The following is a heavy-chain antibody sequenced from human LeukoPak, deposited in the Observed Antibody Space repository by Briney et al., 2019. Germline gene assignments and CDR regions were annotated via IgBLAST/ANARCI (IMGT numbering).Heavy chain of an antibody. CDR1: GFTFDTYA. D-gene: IGHD1-26*01. CDR3: AGFETVATSGWET. J-gene: IGHJ4*02. V-gene: IGHV3-23*01. Sequence: GGSLRLSCAASGFTFDTYAMSWVRLAPGKGLEWVSTIGNIETYYADSVKGRFTISRDNAKNSLYLQMNSLRAEDTAVYYCAGFETVATSGWETWGQGTLVTVSS. CDR2: IGNIET.